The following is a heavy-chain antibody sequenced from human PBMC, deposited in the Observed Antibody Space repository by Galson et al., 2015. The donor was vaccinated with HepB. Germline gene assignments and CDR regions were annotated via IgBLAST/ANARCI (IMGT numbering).Heavy chain of an antibody. CDR1: GGTFSSYA. J-gene: IGHJ6*02. Sequence: SVKVSCKASGGTFSSYAISWVRQAPGQGLEWMGGIIPIFGTANYAQKFQGRVTITADESTSTAYMELSSLRSEDTAVYYCARDRVTMVRGVILLYGMDVWGQGTTVTVSS. D-gene: IGHD3-10*01. CDR2: IIPIFGTA. CDR3: ARDRVTMVRGVILLYGMDV. V-gene: IGHV1-69*13.